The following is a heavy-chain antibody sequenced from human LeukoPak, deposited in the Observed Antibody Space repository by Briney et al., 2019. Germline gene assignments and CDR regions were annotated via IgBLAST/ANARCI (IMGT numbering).Heavy chain of an antibody. J-gene: IGHJ5*02. CDR1: GYTFTGYY. CDR2: INPNSGGT. CDR3: ARDFCSSTSCYKRARRNHNWFDP. Sequence: ASVKVSCKASGYTFTGYYMHWVRQAHGQGLEWMGWINPNSGGTNYAQKFQGRVTMTRDTSISTAYMELSRLRSDDTAVYYCARDFCSSTSCYKRARRNHNWFDPWGQGTLVTVSS. V-gene: IGHV1-2*02. D-gene: IGHD2-2*02.